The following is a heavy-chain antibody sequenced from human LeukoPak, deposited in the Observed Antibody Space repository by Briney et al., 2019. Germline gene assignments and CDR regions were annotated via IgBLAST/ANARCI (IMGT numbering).Heavy chain of an antibody. D-gene: IGHD4-17*01. Sequence: PGGSLRLSCAASGFTVSSNYMSWVRQAPGKGLEWVSVIYSGGSTYYADSVKGRFTISRDNAKNTLYLQMDSLGAEDTAVYYCARHHGDYYAFDIWGQGTMVTVSS. CDR3: ARHHGDYYAFDI. CDR1: GFTVSSNY. V-gene: IGHV3-66*04. CDR2: IYSGGST. J-gene: IGHJ3*02.